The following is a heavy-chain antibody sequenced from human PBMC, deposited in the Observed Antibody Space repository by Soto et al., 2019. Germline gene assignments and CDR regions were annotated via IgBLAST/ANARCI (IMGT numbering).Heavy chain of an antibody. J-gene: IGHJ6*02. V-gene: IGHV3-33*01. Sequence: QVQLVESGGGVVQPGRSLRLSCAASGFTFSSYGMHWVRQAPGKGLEWVALVWYDGGNTYYADSVKGRFTISRDNSKNTLYLQMNSLRDEDTAVYYCVRAAGYSGNDYVYYYGMDVWGQGTRVTVSS. CDR2: VWYDGGNT. D-gene: IGHD5-12*01. CDR1: GFTFSSYG. CDR3: VRAAGYSGNDYVYYYGMDV.